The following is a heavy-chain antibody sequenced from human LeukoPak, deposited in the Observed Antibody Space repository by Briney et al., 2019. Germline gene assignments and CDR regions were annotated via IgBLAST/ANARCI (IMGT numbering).Heavy chain of an antibody. CDR1: GYTFSRYG. J-gene: IGHJ4*02. CDR2: ISAYNGYT. CDR3: ARPDYGDSHSDF. V-gene: IGHV1-18*01. Sequence: ASVKVSCKASGYTFSRYGISWVRQAPGQGLEWMGWISAYNGYTNYAQKFQYRVTMTTDTSTSTAYMELRSLRSDDTAVYYCARPDYGDSHSDFWGQGTLVTVSS. D-gene: IGHD4-17*01.